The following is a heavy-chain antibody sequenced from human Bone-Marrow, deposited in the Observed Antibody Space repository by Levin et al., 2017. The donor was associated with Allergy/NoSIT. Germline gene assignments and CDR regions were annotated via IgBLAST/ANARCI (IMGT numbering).Heavy chain of an antibody. Sequence: QAGGSLRLSCAASGFSFSSYVMHWVRQAPGKGPEWVAVAWYDGTNKYYADSVKGRLTISRDNSKNTLYLQMNSLRDEDTAVYYCARDSSGYGMDVWGQGTTVIVSS. J-gene: IGHJ6*02. V-gene: IGHV3-33*01. CDR3: ARDSSGYGMDV. CDR2: AWYDGTNK. CDR1: GFSFSSYV.